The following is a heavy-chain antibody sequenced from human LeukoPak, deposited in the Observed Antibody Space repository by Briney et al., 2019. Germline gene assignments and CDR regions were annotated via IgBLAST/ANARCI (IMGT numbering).Heavy chain of an antibody. CDR3: ARHRGPIAADGWFDP. Sequence: SETLSLTCTVSGGSISSSSYYWGWIRQPPGKGLEWIGGIYYSGSTYYNPSLKSRVTISIDTSKNQFSLKLSSVTAADTAVYYCARHRGPIAADGWFDPWGQGTLVTVSS. D-gene: IGHD6-13*01. CDR2: IYYSGST. CDR1: GGSISSSSYY. V-gene: IGHV4-39*01. J-gene: IGHJ5*02.